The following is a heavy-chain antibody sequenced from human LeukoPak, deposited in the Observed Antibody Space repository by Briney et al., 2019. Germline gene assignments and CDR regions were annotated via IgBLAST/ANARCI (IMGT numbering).Heavy chain of an antibody. CDR1: GFTFSNAW. Sequence: GGSLRLSCAASGFTFSNAWMSWVRQAPGKGLEWGGRIKSKTDGGTTDYAAPVKGRFTISRDDSKNTLYLQMNSLKTEDTAVYYCTSTTYDYVWGSYQVDALDIWGQGTMVTVSS. V-gene: IGHV3-15*01. CDR3: TSTTYDYVWGSYQVDALDI. CDR2: IKSKTDGGTT. J-gene: IGHJ3*02. D-gene: IGHD3-16*02.